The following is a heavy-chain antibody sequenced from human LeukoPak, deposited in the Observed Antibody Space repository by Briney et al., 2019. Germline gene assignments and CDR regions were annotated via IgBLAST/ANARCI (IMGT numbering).Heavy chain of an antibody. V-gene: IGHV4-34*01. CDR1: GGSFSGYY. CDR3: ARGRGGFTMVRGVMGPFAFDI. Sequence: SETLSLTCAVYGGSFSGYYWSWIRQPPGKGLEWIGEFNHSGSTNYNPSLKSRVTISVDTSKNQFSLKLSSVTAADTAVYYCARGRGGFTMVRGVMGPFAFDIWGQGTMVTVSS. J-gene: IGHJ3*02. CDR2: FNHSGST. D-gene: IGHD3-10*01.